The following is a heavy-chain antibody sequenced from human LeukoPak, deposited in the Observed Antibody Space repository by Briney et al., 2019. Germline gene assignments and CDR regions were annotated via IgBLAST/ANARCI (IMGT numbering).Heavy chain of an antibody. CDR2: IYYRGST. D-gene: IGHD4-17*01. V-gene: IGHV4-61*01. CDR3: ARGGDYGDLRYFDY. CDR1: GGSVSRTSYY. Sequence: KPSETLSLTCTVSGGSVSRTSYYWSWIREPPGKGLEWIGYIYYRGSTNYNPSLKSRVTFSVDTSKNQFSLKLNSVTAADTAVYYCARGGDYGDLRYFDYWGQGTLVTVSS. J-gene: IGHJ4*02.